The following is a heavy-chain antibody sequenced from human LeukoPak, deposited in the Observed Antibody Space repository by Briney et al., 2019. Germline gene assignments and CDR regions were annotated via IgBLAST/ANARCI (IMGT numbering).Heavy chain of an antibody. Sequence: SETLSLTCAVYGGSFSGYYWSWIRQPAGKGLEWIGRIYTSGSTNYNPSLKSQVTMSVDTSKNQFSLKLSSVTAADTAVYYCARDPKGADWYFDLWGRGTLVTVSS. CDR1: GGSFSGYY. D-gene: IGHD4/OR15-4a*01. V-gene: IGHV4-4*07. CDR2: IYTSGST. J-gene: IGHJ2*01. CDR3: ARDPKGADWYFDL.